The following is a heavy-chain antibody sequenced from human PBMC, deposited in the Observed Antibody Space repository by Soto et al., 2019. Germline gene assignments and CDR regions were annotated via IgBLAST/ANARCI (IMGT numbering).Heavy chain of an antibody. CDR2: INAGNGNT. D-gene: IGHD3-9*01. J-gene: IGHJ4*02. CDR3: ARARIRYFDWRIESGEFDY. Sequence: ASVKVSCKASGYTFTSYAMHWVRQAPGQRLEWMGWINAGNGNTKYSQKFQGRVTITRDTSASTAYMELSSLRSEDTAVYYCARARIRYFDWRIESGEFDYWGQGTLVTVSS. CDR1: GYTFTSYA. V-gene: IGHV1-3*01.